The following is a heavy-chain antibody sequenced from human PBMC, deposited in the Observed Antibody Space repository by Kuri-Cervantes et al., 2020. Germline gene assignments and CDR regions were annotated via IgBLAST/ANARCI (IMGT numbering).Heavy chain of an antibody. V-gene: IGHV1-2*02. CDR1: GFTFSNYG. D-gene: IGHD3-10*01. Sequence: GGSLRLSCVASGFTFSNYGMHWVRQAPGQGLEWMGWINPNSGGTNYAQKFQGRVTMTRDTSISTAYMELSRLRSDDTAVYYCARDRGVIPLIDYWGQGTLVTVSS. CDR2: INPNSGGT. J-gene: IGHJ4*02. CDR3: ARDRGVIPLIDY.